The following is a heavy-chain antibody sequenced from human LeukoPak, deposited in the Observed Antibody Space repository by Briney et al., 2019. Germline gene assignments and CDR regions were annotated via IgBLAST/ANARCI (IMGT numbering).Heavy chain of an antibody. Sequence: SVKVSCKASGGTFSSYAISWVRQAPGQGLEWMGGIIPIFGTANYAQKFQGRVTITADESTSTAYMELGSLRSEDTAVYYCAGGLRGDCSSTSCYTWFDPGAREPWSPSP. CDR1: GGTFSSYA. CDR3: AGGLRGDCSSTSCYTWFDP. V-gene: IGHV1-69*13. J-gene: IGHJ5*02. CDR2: IIPIFGTA. D-gene: IGHD2-2*02.